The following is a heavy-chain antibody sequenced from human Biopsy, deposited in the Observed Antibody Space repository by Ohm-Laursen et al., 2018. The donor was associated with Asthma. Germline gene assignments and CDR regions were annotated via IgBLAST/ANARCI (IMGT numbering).Heavy chain of an antibody. CDR3: ARGGLGYCSSTSCYQNYYYGMDV. V-gene: IGHV3-33*01. CDR1: GFTFSCYG. D-gene: IGHD2-2*01. J-gene: IGHJ6*02. CDR2: IWYDGSNK. Sequence: SLRLSCAASGFTFSCYGMHWVRQAPGKGLEWVAVIWYDGSNKYYADSVKGRFTISRDNSKNTLYLQMNSLRAEDTAVYYCARGGLGYCSSTSCYQNYYYGMDVWGQGTTVTVSS.